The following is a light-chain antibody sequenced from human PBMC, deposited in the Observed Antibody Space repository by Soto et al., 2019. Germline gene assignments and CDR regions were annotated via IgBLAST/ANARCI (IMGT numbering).Light chain of an antibody. Sequence: QAVVTQEPSFSVSPGGTVTLTCALSSGSVSTNNYPSWCQQTPGQAPRTLIFRTNTRSSGVPDRFSGAILGNKAALTITGAQADDESDYYCGLYMGRGIWVFGGGTKLTVL. V-gene: IGLV8-61*01. J-gene: IGLJ3*02. CDR3: GLYMGRGIWV. CDR1: SGSVSTNNY. CDR2: RTN.